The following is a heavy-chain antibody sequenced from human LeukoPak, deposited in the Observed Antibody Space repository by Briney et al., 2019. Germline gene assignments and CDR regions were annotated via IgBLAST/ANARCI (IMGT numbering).Heavy chain of an antibody. Sequence: GGSLRLSCAASGFTFSNVWMSWVRQAPGKGLEWVGRIKSKADGGTTDYAAPVKGRFTISRDDSKNTLYLQMNSLKTEDTAVYYCTTTLYYDSSGYYASVDYWGQGTLVTVSS. J-gene: IGHJ4*02. CDR3: TTTLYYDSSGYYASVDY. V-gene: IGHV3-15*01. D-gene: IGHD3-22*01. CDR2: IKSKADGGTT. CDR1: GFTFSNVW.